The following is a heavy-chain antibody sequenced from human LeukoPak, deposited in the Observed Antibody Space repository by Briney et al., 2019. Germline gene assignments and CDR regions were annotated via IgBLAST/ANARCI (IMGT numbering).Heavy chain of an antibody. Sequence: GRSLRLSCAASGFTFSSYGMHWVRQAPGKGLEWVAVISYGGSNKYYADSVKGRFTISRDNSKNTLYLQMNSLRAEDTAVYYCAKGSPVKRFGELSLRSGSAEKDFDYWGQGTLVTVSS. V-gene: IGHV3-30*18. CDR2: ISYGGSNK. J-gene: IGHJ4*02. CDR3: AKGSPVKRFGELSLRSGSAEKDFDY. CDR1: GFTFSSYG. D-gene: IGHD3-10*01.